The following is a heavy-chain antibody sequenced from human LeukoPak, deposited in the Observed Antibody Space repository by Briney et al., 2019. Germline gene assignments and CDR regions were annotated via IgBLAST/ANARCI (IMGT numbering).Heavy chain of an antibody. D-gene: IGHD2-15*01. Sequence: PSETLSLTCTVSGGSISSYYWSWIRQPPGKGLEWIGEINHSGSTNYNPSLKSRVTISVDTSKNQFSLKLSSVTAADTAVYYCARARGRMREYFDYWGQGTLVTVSS. CDR3: ARARGRMREYFDY. CDR2: INHSGST. V-gene: IGHV4-34*01. J-gene: IGHJ4*02. CDR1: GGSISSYY.